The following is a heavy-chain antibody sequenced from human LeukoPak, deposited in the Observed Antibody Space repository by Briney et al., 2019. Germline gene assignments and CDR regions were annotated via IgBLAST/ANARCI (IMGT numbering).Heavy chain of an antibody. CDR3: ARVVPAPRNWFDP. J-gene: IGHJ5*02. Sequence: SQTLSLTCTVSGGSISSGSYYWSWIRQPAGKGLEWIGRIYTSGSTNYNPSLKSRVTISVDTSKNQFSLKLGSVTAADTAVYYCARVVPAPRNWFDPWGQGTLVTVSS. CDR1: GGSISSGSYY. D-gene: IGHD2-2*01. V-gene: IGHV4-61*02. CDR2: IYTSGST.